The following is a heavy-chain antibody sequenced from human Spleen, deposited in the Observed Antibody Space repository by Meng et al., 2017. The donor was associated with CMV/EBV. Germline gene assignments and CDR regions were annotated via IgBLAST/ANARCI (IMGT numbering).Heavy chain of an antibody. Sequence: GSLRLSCPVYGGSFSVYYSSWIRQPPGKVLEWIGEINHSGSTNYNTSVKSRITISVDTSKNQFSLKLSSVTAADTAVDYCARRSPPRIAARPRGYYVDYWGQGTLVTVSS. D-gene: IGHD6-6*01. J-gene: IGHJ4*02. CDR1: GGSFSVYY. CDR3: ARRSPPRIAARPRGYYVDY. V-gene: IGHV4-34*01. CDR2: INHSGST.